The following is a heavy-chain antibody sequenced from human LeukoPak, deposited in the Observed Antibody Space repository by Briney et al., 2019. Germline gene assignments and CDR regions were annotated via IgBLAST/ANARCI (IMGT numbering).Heavy chain of an antibody. CDR2: ISGSGGST. D-gene: IGHD1-7*01. CDR1: GFTFSSYG. V-gene: IGHV3-23*01. Sequence: GGSLRLSCAASGFTFSSYGMSWVRQAPGKGLEWVSAISGSGGSTYYADSVKGRFTISRDNSKNTLYLQMNSLRAEDTAVYYCANSQNYMVKYMGVWGKGITVTISS. CDR3: ANSQNYMVKYMGV. J-gene: IGHJ6*03.